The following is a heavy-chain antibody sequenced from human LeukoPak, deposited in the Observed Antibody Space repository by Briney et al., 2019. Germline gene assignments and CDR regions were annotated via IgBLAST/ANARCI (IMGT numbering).Heavy chain of an antibody. CDR3: ARWGDQGWFDP. Sequence: SETLSLTCTVSGATIKSYYWSWIRQSPGKGLEWIADIHYAGSTNYNPSLKSRVTISVDLSKNHFFLKMSSVTAADTAVYYCARWGDQGWFDPWGQGTLVTVSS. V-gene: IGHV4-59*08. D-gene: IGHD2-21*02. CDR2: IHYAGST. J-gene: IGHJ5*02. CDR1: GATIKSYY.